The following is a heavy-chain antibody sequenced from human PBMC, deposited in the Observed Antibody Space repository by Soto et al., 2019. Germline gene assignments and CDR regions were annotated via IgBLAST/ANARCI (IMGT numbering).Heavy chain of an antibody. Sequence: QVQLVKSGVGVVQPGRSLRLSCAASGFTFSPYAMHWVRQAPGKGLEWVAVISYDGNNKNYADSVKGRLAISRDNSRNKLYLQMNSLRAEDTAVYYCARARLDTPALDYWGQGTLVTVSS. D-gene: IGHD2-2*01. CDR3: ARARLDTPALDY. V-gene: IGHV3-30*09. J-gene: IGHJ4*02. CDR1: GFTFSPYA. CDR2: ISYDGNNK.